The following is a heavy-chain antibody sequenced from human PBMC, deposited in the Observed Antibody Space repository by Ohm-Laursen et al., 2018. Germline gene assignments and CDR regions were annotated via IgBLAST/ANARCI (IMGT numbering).Heavy chain of an antibody. CDR3: AKDPGRIRFLEWFGYGMDV. CDR2: ISYDGSNK. CDR1: GFTLSSYG. Sequence: SSLRLSCAASGFTLSSYGMHWVRQAPGKGLEWVAVISYDGSNKYYADSVKGRFTISRDNSKNTLYLQMNSLRAEDTAVYYCAKDPGRIRFLEWFGYGMDVWGQGTTVTVSS. D-gene: IGHD3-3*01. V-gene: IGHV3-30*18. J-gene: IGHJ6*02.